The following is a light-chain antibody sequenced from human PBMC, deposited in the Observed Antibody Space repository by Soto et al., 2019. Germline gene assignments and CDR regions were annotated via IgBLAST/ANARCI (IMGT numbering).Light chain of an antibody. J-gene: IGLJ1*01. CDR2: EVT. CDR3: SSYAGSNNYV. CDR1: GSDVGGYNY. V-gene: IGLV2-8*01. Sequence: QSALTQPPSTSGSPGQSVTISCTGTGSDVGGYNYVSWYQQHPGKAPKLMIYEVTKRPSGVPDRFSGSKSGNTASLTVSGLQAEDEADYYCSSYAGSNNYVFGTGTKVTVL.